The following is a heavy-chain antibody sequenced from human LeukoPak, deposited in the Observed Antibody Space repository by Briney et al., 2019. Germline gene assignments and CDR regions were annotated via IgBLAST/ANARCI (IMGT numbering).Heavy chain of an antibody. D-gene: IGHD2-15*01. V-gene: IGHV4-59*08. CDR3: ARHMVVVIADAFDI. CDR2: IYYSGST. CDR1: GGSISSYY. Sequence: SETLSLTCTVSGGSISSYYWSWIRQPPGKGLEWIGYIYYSGSTNYNPSLKSRVTISVDTSKNQFSLKLSSVTAADTAVYYCARHMVVVIADAFDIWGQGTMVTVSS. J-gene: IGHJ3*02.